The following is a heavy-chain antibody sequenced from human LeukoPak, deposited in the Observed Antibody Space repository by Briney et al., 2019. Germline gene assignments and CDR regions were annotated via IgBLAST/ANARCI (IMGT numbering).Heavy chain of an antibody. CDR1: GGSFSGYY. J-gene: IGHJ4*02. CDR2: IYYSGST. CDR3: ARAYGDY. D-gene: IGHD3-16*01. Sequence: SETLSLTCAVYGGSFSGYYWSWIRQPPGKGLEWIGYIYYSGSTNYNPSLKSRVTISVDTSKNQFSLKLSSVTAADTAVYYCARAYGDYVSQGTLVTVSS. V-gene: IGHV4-59*01.